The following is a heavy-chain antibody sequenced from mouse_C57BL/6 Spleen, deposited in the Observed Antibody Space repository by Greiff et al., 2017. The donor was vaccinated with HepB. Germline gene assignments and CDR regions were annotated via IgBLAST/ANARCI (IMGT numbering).Heavy chain of an antibody. D-gene: IGHD2-2*01. V-gene: IGHV1-69*01. Sequence: QVQLQQPGAELVMPGASVKLSCKASGYTFTSYWMHWVKQRPGQGLEWIGEIDPSDSYTNYNQKFKGKSTLTVDKSSSTAYMQLSSLTSEDSAVYYCASTIVTTTSYFDYWGQGTTLTVSS. CDR1: GYTFTSYW. J-gene: IGHJ2*01. CDR3: ASTIVTTTSYFDY. CDR2: IDPSDSYT.